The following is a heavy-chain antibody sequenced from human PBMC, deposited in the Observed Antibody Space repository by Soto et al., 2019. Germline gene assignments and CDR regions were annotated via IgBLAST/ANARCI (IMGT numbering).Heavy chain of an antibody. CDR3: ARYDDSSGYPAFDY. Sequence: GGSLRLSCAASGFTFSSYGMHWVRQAPGKGLEWVANIWYDGSQKYYADSVKGRFTISRDNSKNTPYLQMNSLRAEDTAVYYCARYDDSSGYPAFDYWGQGTLVTVSS. J-gene: IGHJ4*02. D-gene: IGHD3-22*01. V-gene: IGHV3-33*01. CDR1: GFTFSSYG. CDR2: IWYDGSQK.